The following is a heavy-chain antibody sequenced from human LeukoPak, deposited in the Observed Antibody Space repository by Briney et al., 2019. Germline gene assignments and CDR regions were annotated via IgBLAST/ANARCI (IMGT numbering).Heavy chain of an antibody. V-gene: IGHV1-69*13. CDR1: GGTFSSYG. CDR2: IIPIFGTA. CDR3: ARLDEYSSSSRYYGMDV. D-gene: IGHD6-6*01. Sequence: SVKVSCEASGGTFSSYGISWVRQAPGQGLEWMGGIIPIFGTANYAQKFQGRVTITADESTSTAYMELSSLRSEDTAVYYCARLDEYSSSSRYYGMDVWGQGTTVTVSS. J-gene: IGHJ6*02.